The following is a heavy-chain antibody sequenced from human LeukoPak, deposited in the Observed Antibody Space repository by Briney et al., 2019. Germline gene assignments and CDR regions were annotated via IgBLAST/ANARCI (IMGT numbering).Heavy chain of an antibody. Sequence: GGSLRLSCAASGFTFSSYAMNWVRQAPGKGLEWVSSITGSSSFIYYSDSVKGRFTISRDNAENSVYLQMNSLRAEDAAVYYCAAAPELPGWFDPWGQGTLVTVSS. CDR2: ITGSSSFI. V-gene: IGHV3-21*01. D-gene: IGHD1-14*01. CDR1: GFTFSSYA. J-gene: IGHJ5*02. CDR3: AAAPELPGWFDP.